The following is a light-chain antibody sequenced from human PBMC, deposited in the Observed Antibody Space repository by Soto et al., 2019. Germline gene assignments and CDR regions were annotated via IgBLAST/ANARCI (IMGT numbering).Light chain of an antibody. V-gene: IGLV1-44*01. CDR2: STN. Sequence: QSVLTQPPSASGTPGQRVSISCSGSSSNIGSNTVSWYQQLPGTAPKLLMHSTNQRPSGVPDRFSGSKYGASASLAISGLQSEDEADYYCAAWDDSLNGSVFGTGTKVTVL. CDR3: AAWDDSLNGSV. CDR1: SSNIGSNT. J-gene: IGLJ1*01.